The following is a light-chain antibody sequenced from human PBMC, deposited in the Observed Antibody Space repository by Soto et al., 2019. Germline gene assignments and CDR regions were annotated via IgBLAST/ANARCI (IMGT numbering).Light chain of an antibody. Sequence: DIQMTQSPSFVSASVVDRVTVTCRASHGISNWLAWYQQKPGKAPKLLIYTASALGSGVPSRFSGSGSGTDFTLTISSLQPEDFATYYCHQASAFPITFGQGTRLEIK. CDR1: HGISNW. J-gene: IGKJ5*01. V-gene: IGKV1-12*01. CDR2: TAS. CDR3: HQASAFPIT.